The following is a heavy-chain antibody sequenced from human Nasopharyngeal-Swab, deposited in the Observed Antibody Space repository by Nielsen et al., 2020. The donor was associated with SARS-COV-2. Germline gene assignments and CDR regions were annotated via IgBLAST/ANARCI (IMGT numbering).Heavy chain of an antibody. J-gene: IGHJ4*02. CDR3: ANGDTVAGTGY. D-gene: IGHD6-19*01. V-gene: IGHV3-74*01. Sequence: GESLKISCAASGFTFSNYWMHWVRQAPGKGLEWVARVNSDGSRPSYADSVKGRFTISRDNSKNTLYLQMNSLRAEDTAVYYCANGDTVAGTGYWGQGTLVTVSS. CDR2: VNSDGSRP. CDR1: GFTFSNYW.